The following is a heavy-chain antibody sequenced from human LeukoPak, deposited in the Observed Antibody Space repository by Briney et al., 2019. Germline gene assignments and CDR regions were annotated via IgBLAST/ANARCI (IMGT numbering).Heavy chain of an antibody. Sequence: SETLSLTCTVSGGSISTSAFYWGWIRQPPGKGLEWIGSIYDSGNEFYNPSLKSRVTISADTSKNQFSLKLNSVTAADTGMYYCARQISDYYYYYMDVWGEGITVTVSS. CDR2: IYDSGNE. CDR3: ARQISDYYYYYMDV. D-gene: IGHD2/OR15-2a*01. CDR1: GGSISTSAFY. J-gene: IGHJ6*03. V-gene: IGHV4-39*01.